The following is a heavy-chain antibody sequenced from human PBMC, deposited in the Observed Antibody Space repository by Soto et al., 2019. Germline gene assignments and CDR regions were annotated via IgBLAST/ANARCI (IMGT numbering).Heavy chain of an antibody. D-gene: IGHD2-2*01. J-gene: IGHJ6*02. CDR3: ARDHTKSGSTTKYYYGMDA. V-gene: IGHV6-1*01. CDR1: GDSVSSNSAA. CDR2: TYYRSKWYN. Sequence: SQTLSLPCAISGDSVSSNSAAWNWIRQSPSRGLEWLGRTYYRSKWYNDYAVSVKSRITINPDTSKNQFSLQLNSVTPEDTAVYYCARDHTKSGSTTKYYYGMDAWGQGTTVTVS.